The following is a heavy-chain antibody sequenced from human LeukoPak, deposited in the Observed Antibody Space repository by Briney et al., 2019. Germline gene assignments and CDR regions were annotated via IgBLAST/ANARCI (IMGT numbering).Heavy chain of an antibody. Sequence: GGSLGLSCAASGFTFDDYGISWVRQAPGKGLEWVSGINWNGGRTGYVDTVKGRFTISRDNAKDSLYLQMNSPRAEDTALYYCARDQGGTGSWYEGEDYWGQGTLVTVSS. CDR1: GFTFDDYG. CDR2: INWNGGRT. J-gene: IGHJ4*02. D-gene: IGHD6-13*01. CDR3: ARDQGGTGSWYEGEDY. V-gene: IGHV3-20*04.